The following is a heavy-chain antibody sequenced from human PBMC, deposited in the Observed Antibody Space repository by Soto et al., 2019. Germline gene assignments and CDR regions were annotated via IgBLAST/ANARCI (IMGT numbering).Heavy chain of an antibody. CDR2: VSGSGGSP. J-gene: IGHJ4*02. CDR1: GFNFGSYA. CDR3: VKGKESGYRGAFDS. D-gene: IGHD5-18*01. Sequence: EEQLLESGGGLVQPGGSLRLSCAASGFNFGSYAMGWVRQAPGKGLEWVSGVSGSGGSPYYADSVKGRLTISKDKSKNTLYLDLNNLRPEDTAVYFCVKGKESGYRGAFDSWGQGTMATVSS. V-gene: IGHV3-23*01.